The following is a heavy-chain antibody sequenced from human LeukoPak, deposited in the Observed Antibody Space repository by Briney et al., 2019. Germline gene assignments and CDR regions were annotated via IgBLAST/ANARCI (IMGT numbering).Heavy chain of an antibody. CDR2: IYHSGST. CDR1: GYSISSGYY. CDR3: ARRTVRGVIKY. Sequence: SETLSLTCTVSGYSISSGYYWGWIRQPPGKGLEWIGSIYHSGSTNYNPSLKSRVTISVDTSKNQFSLKLSSVTAADTAVYYCARRTVRGVIKYWDQGSLVTVSS. D-gene: IGHD3-10*01. J-gene: IGHJ4*02. V-gene: IGHV4-38-2*02.